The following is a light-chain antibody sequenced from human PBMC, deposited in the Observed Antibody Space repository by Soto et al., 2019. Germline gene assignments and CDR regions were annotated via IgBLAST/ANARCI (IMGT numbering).Light chain of an antibody. CDR2: DAS. CDR3: QQRNPLT. Sequence: EIVLTQSPATLSLSPGERATLCCRASQSIGTYLAWYQQKPCQAPRLLIYDASNRATGIPARFSGGGSWTDFTLTIRSLEPEDFALYYSQQRNPLTFGRGTKV. J-gene: IGKJ4*01. CDR1: QSIGTY. V-gene: IGKV3-11*01.